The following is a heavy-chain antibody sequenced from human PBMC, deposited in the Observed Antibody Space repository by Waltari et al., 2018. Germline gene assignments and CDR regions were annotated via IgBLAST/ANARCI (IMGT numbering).Heavy chain of an antibody. CDR1: GFTFRSYG. CDR3: ARGTIVQPPDY. J-gene: IGHJ4*02. CDR2: TWYDGNDE. Sequence: QVQLVESGGGAVQPGRSLRLSCAASGFTFRSYGMHWVRQAPGKGLEVGAVTWYDGNDEYYAESVRGRFTISRDNSKSMLFLQMNSLRVEDTALYYCARGTIVQPPDYWGQGTLVTVSS. D-gene: IGHD1-26*01. V-gene: IGHV3-33*01.